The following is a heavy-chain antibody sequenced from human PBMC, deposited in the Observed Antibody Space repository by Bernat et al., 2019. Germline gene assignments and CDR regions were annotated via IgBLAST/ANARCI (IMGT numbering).Heavy chain of an antibody. CDR1: GFTFSSYC. J-gene: IGHJ4*02. Sequence: QVQLVESGGGVVQPGRSLRLSCAASGFTFSSYCMHWVRQAPGKGLEWVAVISYDGSTKYYAYAVKGRSTITRDNSKNTLYLQMNILRAEDTAVYYCAKESGSYGFDYWGQGTLVTVSS. D-gene: IGHD1-26*01. CDR3: AKESGSYGFDY. V-gene: IGHV3-30*18. CDR2: ISYDGSTK.